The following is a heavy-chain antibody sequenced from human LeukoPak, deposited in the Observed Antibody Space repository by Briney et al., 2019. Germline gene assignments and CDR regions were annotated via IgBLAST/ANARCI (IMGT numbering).Heavy chain of an antibody. CDR2: MNPNSGNT. V-gene: IGHV1-8*01. Sequence: ASVKVSCKASGYTFTSYDINWVRQATGQGLEWMGWMNPNSGNTGYAQKFRGRVTMTRNTSISTAYMELSSLRSEDTAVYYCARSWIAARWGYGYWGQGTLVTVSS. D-gene: IGHD6-6*01. J-gene: IGHJ4*02. CDR3: ARSWIAARWGYGY. CDR1: GYTFTSYD.